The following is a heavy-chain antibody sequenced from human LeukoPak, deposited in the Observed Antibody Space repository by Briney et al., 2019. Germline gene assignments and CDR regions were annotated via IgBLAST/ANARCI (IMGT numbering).Heavy chain of an antibody. Sequence: SETLSLTCTVSGGSLSSSSYYWGWIRQPPGKGLEWIGNIYYSGNTYYNPSLKSRVTISVDTSKNQFSLKLSPVTAADTAVYYCATETRGIAGVWGKGTTVTVSS. V-gene: IGHV4-39*07. CDR2: IYYSGNT. J-gene: IGHJ6*04. D-gene: IGHD6-13*01. CDR1: GGSLSSSSYY. CDR3: ATETRGIAGV.